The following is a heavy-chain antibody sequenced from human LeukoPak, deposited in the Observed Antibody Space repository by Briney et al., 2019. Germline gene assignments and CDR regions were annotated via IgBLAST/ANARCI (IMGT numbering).Heavy chain of an antibody. J-gene: IGHJ4*02. CDR1: GGSISSYY. Sequence: PSETLSLTCTVSGGSISSYYWSWIRQPPGKGLEWIGYIYYSGSTNYNPSLKSRVTISVDTSKNQFSLKLSSVTAADTAVYYCARGALISSSQFDYWGQGTLVTVSS. D-gene: IGHD6-13*01. V-gene: IGHV4-59*01. CDR2: IYYSGST. CDR3: ARGALISSSQFDY.